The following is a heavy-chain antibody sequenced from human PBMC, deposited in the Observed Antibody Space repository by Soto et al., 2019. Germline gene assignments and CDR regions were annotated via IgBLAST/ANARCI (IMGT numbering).Heavy chain of an antibody. D-gene: IGHD3-3*01. V-gene: IGHV3-15*07. CDR3: TTSEPRRIRFLEWPRVPIYYYYGMDV. CDR1: GFTFSNAW. CDR2: IKSKTDGGTT. J-gene: IGHJ6*02. Sequence: GGSLRLSCAASGFTFSNAWMNWVRQAPGKGLEWVGRIKSKTDGGTTDYAAPVKGRFTISRDDSKNTLYLQMNSLKTEDTAVYYCTTSEPRRIRFLEWPRVPIYYYYGMDVWGQGTTVTVSS.